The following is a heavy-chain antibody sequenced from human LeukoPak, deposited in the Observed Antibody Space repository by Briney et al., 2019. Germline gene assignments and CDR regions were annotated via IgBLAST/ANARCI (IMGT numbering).Heavy chain of an antibody. CDR3: ARAKRDYFENSGYESYYNFMDV. D-gene: IGHD3-22*01. Sequence: PSETLSLTCTVSGGSISSSSYYWGWIRQPPGKGLEWIGSIYYSGSTYYNPSLKSRVTISLVPSKNQFSLRLNSVTAADTAVYYCARAKRDYFENSGYESYYNFMDVWGKGTTVTVSS. V-gene: IGHV4-39*07. J-gene: IGHJ6*03. CDR2: IYYSGST. CDR1: GGSISSSSYY.